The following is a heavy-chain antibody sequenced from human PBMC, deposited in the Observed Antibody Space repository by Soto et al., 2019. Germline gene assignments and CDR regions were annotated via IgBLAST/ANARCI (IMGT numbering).Heavy chain of an antibody. CDR1: GFTFSGYA. CDR2: ISYDGSNK. CDR3: ARDPSQDWNYGYFDY. D-gene: IGHD1-7*01. Sequence: GGSLRLSCAASGFTFSGYAMHWVRQAPGKGLEWVAVISYDGSNKYHADSVKGRFTISRDNSKNTLYLQMNSLRAEETAVYYCARDPSQDWNYGYFDYWGQGTLVTSPQ. J-gene: IGHJ4*02. V-gene: IGHV3-30-3*01.